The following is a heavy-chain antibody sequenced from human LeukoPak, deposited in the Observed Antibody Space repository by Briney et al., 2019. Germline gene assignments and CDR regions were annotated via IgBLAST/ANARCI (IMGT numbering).Heavy chain of an antibody. CDR1: GFTFSSYG. D-gene: IGHD2-15*01. J-gene: IGHJ4*02. CDR2: IRYDGSYK. V-gene: IGHV3-30*02. Sequence: GGSLRLSCAASGFTFSSYGMHWVRQAPGKGLEWVAFIRYDGSYKYYADSVNGRFTISRDNAKNTVYLQINSLRDEDTAVYYCARDGGASTPLDYWGQGTLVIVSS. CDR3: ARDGGASTPLDY.